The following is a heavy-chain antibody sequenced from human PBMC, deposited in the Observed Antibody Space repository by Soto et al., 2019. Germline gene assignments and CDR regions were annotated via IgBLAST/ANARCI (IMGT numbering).Heavy chain of an antibody. CDR3: ARESTSHNYYYYCMDV. J-gene: IGHJ6*02. CDR1: GGTFSSYA. CDR2: IIPIFGTA. Sequence: QVQLVQSGAEVKKPGSSVKVSCKASGGTFSSYAISWVRQAPGQGLEWMGGIIPIFGTANYAQKFQGRVTITADETTNTAYMALSSLRSEDTAVYYCARESTSHNYYYYCMDVWGQGTTVTGSS. V-gene: IGHV1-69*12.